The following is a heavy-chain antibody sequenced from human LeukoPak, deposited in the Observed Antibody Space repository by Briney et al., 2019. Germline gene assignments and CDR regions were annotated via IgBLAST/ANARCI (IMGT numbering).Heavy chain of an antibody. V-gene: IGHV3-30*03. CDR1: GFTFSSYG. J-gene: IGHJ1*01. CDR3: ARGISYYDFWSGSPNGYFQH. CDR2: ISYDGSNK. D-gene: IGHD3-3*01. Sequence: GGSLRLSCAASGFTFSSYGMHWVRQAPGKGLEWVAVISYDGSNKYYADSVKGRFTISRDNSKNTLYLQMNSLRAEDTAVYYCARGISYYDFWSGSPNGYFQHWGQGTLVTVSS.